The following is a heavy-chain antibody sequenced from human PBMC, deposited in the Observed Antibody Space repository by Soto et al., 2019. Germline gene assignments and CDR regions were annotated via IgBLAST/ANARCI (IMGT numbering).Heavy chain of an antibody. Sequence: QVQLVQSGAEVKKPGASVKVSCKASGDTFTDYYIHWVRQAPGQGLEWMGTVNPSGGHTTYAQHFLGRMTMTEDTSTSTHYMELASQTSEDTAIYFCARGGHVVVVTAALDYWGQGTLVTVSS. D-gene: IGHD2-21*02. J-gene: IGHJ4*02. CDR1: GDTFTDYY. CDR3: ARGGHVVVVTAALDY. CDR2: VNPSGGHT. V-gene: IGHV1-46*01.